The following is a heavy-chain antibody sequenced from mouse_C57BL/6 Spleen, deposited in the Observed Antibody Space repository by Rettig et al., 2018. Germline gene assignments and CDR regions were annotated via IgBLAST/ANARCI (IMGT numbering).Heavy chain of an antibody. CDR1: GFSFNTYA. D-gene: IGHD4-1*01. Sequence: EVQLVESGGGLVQPKGSLKLSCAASGFSFNTYAMNWVRQAPGKGLEWVARIRSKSNNYATYYADSVKDRFTISRDDSESMLYLQMNNLKTEDTAMYYCVRLPKLGVPRFAYWGQGTLVTVSA. CDR3: VRLPKLGVPRFAY. J-gene: IGHJ3*01. CDR2: IRSKSNNYAT. V-gene: IGHV10-1*01.